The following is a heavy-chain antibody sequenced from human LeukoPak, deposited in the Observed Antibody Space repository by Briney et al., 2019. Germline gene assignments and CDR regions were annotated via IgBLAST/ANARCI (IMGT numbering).Heavy chain of an antibody. CDR1: GGSISSRGYY. J-gene: IGHJ4*02. CDR3: ASLTSIAAAGGFDY. D-gene: IGHD6-13*01. CDR2: VDYSGYP. V-gene: IGHV4-39*01. Sequence: SQTLSLTCTVSGGSISSRGYYWGWVRQPPGKGLELIGSVDYSGYPYTSPSLKSRVATSVDTSKNQFSLKLSSVTAADTAVYYCASLTSIAAAGGFDYWGQGTLVTVSS.